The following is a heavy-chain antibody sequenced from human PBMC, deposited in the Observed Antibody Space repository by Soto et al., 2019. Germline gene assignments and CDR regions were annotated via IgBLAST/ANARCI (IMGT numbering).Heavy chain of an antibody. CDR2: ITTDGTSI. J-gene: IGHJ3*02. D-gene: IGHD6-19*01. Sequence: EVHLVESGGGLVNPGGSLRLSCAASGFPFNSYTMTWVRQAPGMGLEWVSSITTDGTSIYYADSVKGRLTTSRDNAKNALYLQMNSLTVEETGIYYCARQQWLAPQIWGQGTMVTVSS. CDR1: GFPFNSYT. V-gene: IGHV3-21*01. CDR3: ARQQWLAPQI.